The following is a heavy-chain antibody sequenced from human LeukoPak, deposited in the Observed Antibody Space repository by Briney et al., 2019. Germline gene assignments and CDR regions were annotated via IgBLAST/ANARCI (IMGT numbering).Heavy chain of an antibody. J-gene: IGHJ3*02. CDR2: IYSGGST. V-gene: IGHV3-53*01. CDR3: AREGSGSYAFDI. Sequence: GGSLRLSCAASGFTFSSYGMHWVRQAPGKGLEWVAVIYSGGSTYYADSVKGRFTISRDNSKNTLYLQMNSLRAEDTAVYYCAREGSGSYAFDIWGQGTMVTVSS. D-gene: IGHD1-26*01. CDR1: GFTFSSYG.